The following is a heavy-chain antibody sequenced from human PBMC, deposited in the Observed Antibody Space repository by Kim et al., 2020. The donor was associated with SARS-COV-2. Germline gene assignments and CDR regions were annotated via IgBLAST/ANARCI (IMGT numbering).Heavy chain of an antibody. CDR3: ARHKGGSHVH. D-gene: IGHD1-26*01. Sequence: GGSLRLSCKGSGYSFTSYWISWVRQMPGKGLEWMGRIDPSDSYTNYSPSFQGHVTISADKSISTAYLQWSSLKASDTAMYYCARHKGGSHVHWGQGTLVTVSS. CDR2: IDPSDSYT. CDR1: GYSFTSYW. J-gene: IGHJ1*01. V-gene: IGHV5-10-1*01.